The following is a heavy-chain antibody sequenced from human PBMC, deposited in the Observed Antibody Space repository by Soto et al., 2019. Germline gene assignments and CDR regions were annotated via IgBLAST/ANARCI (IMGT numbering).Heavy chain of an antibody. J-gene: IGHJ4*02. CDR2: XXAGYGNT. CDR3: ARDTGDGTFDF. Sequence: QAHGQRLEXXXXXXAGYGNTKSSQKFQDRVTISRDTSASTAYMELTSLRSEDTAVYYCARDTGDGTFDFWGQGTLVTVSS. V-gene: IGHV1-3*01. D-gene: IGHD7-27*01.